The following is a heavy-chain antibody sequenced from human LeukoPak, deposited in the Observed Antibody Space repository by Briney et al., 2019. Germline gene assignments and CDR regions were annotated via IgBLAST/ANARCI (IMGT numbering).Heavy chain of an antibody. J-gene: IGHJ5*02. CDR1: GFTFSSYA. D-gene: IGHD5-18*01. V-gene: IGHV3-23*01. Sequence: GGSLRLSCAASGFTFSSYAMSWVRQAPGKGLEWVSAISGSGGSTHYADSVKGRFTISRDNSKNTLYLQMNSLRAEDTAVYYCAKDPGYSYGSNWFDPWGQGTLVTVSS. CDR3: AKDPGYSYGSNWFDP. CDR2: ISGSGGST.